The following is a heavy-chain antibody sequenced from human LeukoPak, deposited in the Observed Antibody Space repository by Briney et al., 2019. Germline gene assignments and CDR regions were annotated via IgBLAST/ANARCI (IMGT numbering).Heavy chain of an antibody. CDR1: GGSISSATYY. J-gene: IGHJ6*02. Sequence: SETLSLTCTVSGGSISSATYYWGWIRQPPGKGLEWIVSIYYSGSIYYNPSLKGRVTISIDTSKNQFSLNLSSVTAADTAVYYCARGSGWSNYYFYYGMDVWGQGTTVTVSS. V-gene: IGHV4-39*07. D-gene: IGHD6-19*01. CDR2: IYYSGSI. CDR3: ARGSGWSNYYFYYGMDV.